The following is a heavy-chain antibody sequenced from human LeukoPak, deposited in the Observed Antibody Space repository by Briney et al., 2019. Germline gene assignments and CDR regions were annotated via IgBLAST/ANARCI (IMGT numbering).Heavy chain of an antibody. J-gene: IGHJ4*02. Sequence: SETLSLTCAVYGGPFSGYYWSWIRQPPGKGLEWIGEINHSGSTNYNPSLKSRVTISIDTSKNQLSLKLTSVTAADTAVYYCARGLGGGNSIYFDYWGQGTLVTVSS. D-gene: IGHD4-23*01. CDR2: INHSGST. CDR3: ARGLGGGNSIYFDY. CDR1: GGPFSGYY. V-gene: IGHV4-34*01.